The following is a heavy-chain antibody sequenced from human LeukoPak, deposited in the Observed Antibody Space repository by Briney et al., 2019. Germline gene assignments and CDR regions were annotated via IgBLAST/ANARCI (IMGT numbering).Heavy chain of an antibody. CDR1: GGSISSSSYY. CDR2: IYYSGST. D-gene: IGHD3-10*01. V-gene: IGHV4-39*07. Sequence: SETLSLTCTVSGGSISSSSYYWGCIRQPPGKGLECIGSIYYSGSTYYNPSLKSRVTISVDTSKDQFSLKLSSVTAADTAVYYCARVPPLLGFGELYPFDYWGQGTLVTVSS. CDR3: ARVPPLLGFGELYPFDY. J-gene: IGHJ4*02.